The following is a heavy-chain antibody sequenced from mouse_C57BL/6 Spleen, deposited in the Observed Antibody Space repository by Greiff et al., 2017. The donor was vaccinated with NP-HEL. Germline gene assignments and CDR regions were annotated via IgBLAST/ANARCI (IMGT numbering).Heavy chain of an antibody. CDR1: GFTFSSYA. V-gene: IGHV5-4*01. CDR2: ISDGGSYT. D-gene: IGHD2-13*01. J-gene: IGHJ2*01. Sequence: EVKLMESGGGLVKPGGSLKLSCAASGFTFSSYAMSWVRQTPEKRLEWVATISDGGSYTYYPDNVKGRFTISRDNAKNNLYLQMSHLKSEDTAMYYCARDVTGRYFDYWGQGTTLTVSS. CDR3: ARDVTGRYFDY.